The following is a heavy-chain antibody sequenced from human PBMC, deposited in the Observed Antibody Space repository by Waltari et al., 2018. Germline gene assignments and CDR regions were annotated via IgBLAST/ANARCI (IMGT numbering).Heavy chain of an antibody. CDR2: IYYSGST. Sequence: QLQLQESGPGLVKPSETLSLTCTVPGGSISSSSYYWGWIRQPPGKGLEWIGSIYYSGSTYYNPSLKSRVTISVDTSKNQFSLKLSSVTAADTAVYYCARRRSSGRDAFDIWGQGTMVTVSS. CDR1: GGSISSSSYY. D-gene: IGHD6-19*01. J-gene: IGHJ3*02. CDR3: ARRRSSGRDAFDI. V-gene: IGHV4-39*07.